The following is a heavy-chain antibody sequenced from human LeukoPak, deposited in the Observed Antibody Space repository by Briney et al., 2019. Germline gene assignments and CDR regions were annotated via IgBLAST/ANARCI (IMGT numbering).Heavy chain of an antibody. Sequence: PGGSLRLSCAVSGFTFTSYAMSWVRQAPGKGLEWVSAIGATGGGSTFYADSVKGRFTISRDNSKNTLYLQMNSLRAEDTALYYCAKDGISFNNHYDWFDPWGQGTLVTVSS. V-gene: IGHV3-23*01. J-gene: IGHJ5*02. CDR2: IGATGGGST. D-gene: IGHD1/OR15-1a*01. CDR1: GFTFTSYA. CDR3: AKDGISFNNHYDWFDP.